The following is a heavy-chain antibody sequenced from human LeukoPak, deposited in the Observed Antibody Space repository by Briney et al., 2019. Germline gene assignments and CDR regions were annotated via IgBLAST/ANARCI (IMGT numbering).Heavy chain of an antibody. D-gene: IGHD1-26*01. Sequence: GSLRLSCAASGFAFDDYAMHWVRQPPGRGLEWIGYIYYSGSTNYNPSLKSRVTISVDTSKNQFSLKLSSVTAADTAVYYCARDLVIVGASDRWFDPWGQGTLVTVSS. CDR2: IYYSGST. J-gene: IGHJ5*02. CDR3: ARDLVIVGASDRWFDP. V-gene: IGHV4-59*01. CDR1: GFAFDDYA.